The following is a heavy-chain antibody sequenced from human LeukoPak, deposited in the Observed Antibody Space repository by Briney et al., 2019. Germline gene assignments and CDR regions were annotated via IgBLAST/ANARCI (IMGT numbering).Heavy chain of an antibody. CDR3: ARVGELDTAMAALDY. Sequence: PGGSLRLSCAASGFTFSGYVMTWVRQPPGKGLQWVADISGSGGSTYYADSVKGRFSISRDNSKNTLYLQLDSLRAEDTAVYYCARVGELDTAMAALDYWGQGTLVTVSS. J-gene: IGHJ4*02. D-gene: IGHD5-18*01. CDR1: GFTFSGYV. CDR2: ISGSGGST. V-gene: IGHV3-23*01.